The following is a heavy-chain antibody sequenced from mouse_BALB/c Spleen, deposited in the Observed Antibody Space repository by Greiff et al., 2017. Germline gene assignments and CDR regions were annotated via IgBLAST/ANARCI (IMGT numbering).Heavy chain of an antibody. D-gene: IGHD2-4*01. CDR2: IWSGGST. CDR1: GFSLTSYG. Sequence: QAQLKESGPGLVQPSQSLSITCTVSGFSLTSYGVHWVRQSPGKGLEWLGVIWSGGSTDYNAAFISRLSISKDNSKSQVFFKMNSLQANDTAIYYCARYDYVLYAMDYWGQGTSVTVSA. V-gene: IGHV2-2*02. J-gene: IGHJ4*01. CDR3: ARYDYVLYAMDY.